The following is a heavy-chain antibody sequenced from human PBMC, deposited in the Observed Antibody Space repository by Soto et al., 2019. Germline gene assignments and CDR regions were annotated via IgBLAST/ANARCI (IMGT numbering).Heavy chain of an antibody. CDR3: ARVSFETSGFADY. V-gene: IGHV1-3*01. D-gene: IGHD5-12*01. Sequence: GASVKVSCKASGYTLTAYTIHWVRQAPGQSLEWMGWINAANGATKYSEKFQGRVTITRDTSARTAYMDLSSLSSKDTAVYFCARVSFETSGFADYWGQGTLVTVSS. J-gene: IGHJ4*02. CDR2: INAANGAT. CDR1: GYTLTAYT.